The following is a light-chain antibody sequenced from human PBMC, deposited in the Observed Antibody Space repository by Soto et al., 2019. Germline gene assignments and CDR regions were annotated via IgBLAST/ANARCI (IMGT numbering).Light chain of an antibody. CDR1: SSNIGSNY. CDR2: GNY. CDR3: AAWDDSLSGSFG. J-gene: IGLJ1*01. Sequence: QSVLTQPPSASGTPGQRVTISCSGSSSNIGSNYVYWYKQLPGTAPKLLFYGNYQRPSGVPDRFSGSKSGTSATLAISGLRSEDEDDYFCAAWDDSLSGSFGFATGTKGTVL. V-gene: IGLV1-47*02.